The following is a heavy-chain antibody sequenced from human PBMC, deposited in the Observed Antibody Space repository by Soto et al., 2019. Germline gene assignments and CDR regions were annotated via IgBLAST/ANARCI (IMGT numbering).Heavy chain of an antibody. CDR3: ARSHKFYNYDFWSGYGPNDY. Sequence: SETLSLTCAVYGGSFSGYYWSWIRQPPGKGLEWIGEINHSGSTNYNPSLKSRVTISVDTSKNQFSLKLSSVTAADTAVYYCARSHKFYNYDFWSGYGPNDYWGQGTLVTVSS. D-gene: IGHD3-3*01. CDR2: INHSGST. J-gene: IGHJ4*02. CDR1: GGSFSGYY. V-gene: IGHV4-34*01.